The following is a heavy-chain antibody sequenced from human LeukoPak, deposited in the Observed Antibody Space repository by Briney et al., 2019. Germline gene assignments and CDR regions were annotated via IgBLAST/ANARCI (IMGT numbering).Heavy chain of an antibody. D-gene: IGHD3-10*01. J-gene: IGHJ4*02. CDR1: GGSFSGYY. CDR3: ARLTIRGKGDY. V-gene: IGHV4-34*01. CDR2: INHSGST. Sequence: SETLSLTCAVYGGSFSGYYWSWIRQPPGKGLEWIGEINHSGSTNYNPSLKSRVTISVDTSKNQFSLKLSSVTAADTAVYYCARLTIRGKGDYRGQGTLVTVSS.